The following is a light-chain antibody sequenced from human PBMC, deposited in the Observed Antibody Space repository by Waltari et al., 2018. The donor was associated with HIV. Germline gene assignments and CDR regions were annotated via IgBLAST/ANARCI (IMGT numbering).Light chain of an antibody. CDR3: SSYTPTNTVI. CDR2: EVT. V-gene: IGLV2-14*01. Sequence: HSSLTQPASVSGSPGHSITISGIGTNSYVGWYHYVSWYQQHPGKAPKLQIYEVTNWPSGISNRFSGSKSGNTASLTISGLQAEDEADYYCSSYTPTNTVIFGGGTKLTVL. CDR1: NSYVGWYHY. J-gene: IGLJ2*01.